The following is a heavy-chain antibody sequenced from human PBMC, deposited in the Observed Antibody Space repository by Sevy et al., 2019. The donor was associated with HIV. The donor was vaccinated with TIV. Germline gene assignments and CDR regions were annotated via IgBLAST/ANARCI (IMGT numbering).Heavy chain of an antibody. CDR2: IWYDGSNK. CDR1: GFTFSNYG. J-gene: IGHJ4*02. V-gene: IGHV3-33*01. Sequence: GGSLRLSCAASGFTFSNYGMHWVRQAPGKGLEWVALIWYDGSNKYYRDSVQGRFTISRDNSKNTLFLQMNSLRAEDTAVYYCGRGRVYGNLDSWGQGTLVTVS. CDR3: GRGRVYGNLDS. D-gene: IGHD4-17*01.